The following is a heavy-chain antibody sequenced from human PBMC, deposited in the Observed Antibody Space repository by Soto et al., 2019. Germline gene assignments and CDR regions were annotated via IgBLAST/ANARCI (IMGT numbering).Heavy chain of an antibody. J-gene: IGHJ5*02. CDR3: AGLGMVRGVIKVFWFDP. Sequence: SETLSLTCAVSSGTISSSNWWTWVRQPPGKGLEWIGEINQSGSPNYNPSLRSRVTISVDKSKSQFFLKLSSVTAADTAIYYCAGLGMVRGVIKVFWFDPWGQGTLVTVSS. CDR1: SGTISSSNW. CDR2: INQSGSP. V-gene: IGHV4-4*02. D-gene: IGHD3-10*01.